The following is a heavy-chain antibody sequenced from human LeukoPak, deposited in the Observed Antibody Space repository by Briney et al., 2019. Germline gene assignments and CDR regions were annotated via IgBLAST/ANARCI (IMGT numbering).Heavy chain of an antibody. Sequence: PGGSLRLSCAASGFIFDDYAMHWVRQAPGKGLEWVSLISGDAGSTYYADSVKGRFTISRDNSKKSLYLQMNILRTEDSALYYCAKDMGPLGGIWMDVWGKGTTVTVSS. CDR1: GFIFDDYA. V-gene: IGHV3-43*02. J-gene: IGHJ6*04. CDR2: ISGDAGST. D-gene: IGHD3-16*01. CDR3: AKDMGPLGGIWMDV.